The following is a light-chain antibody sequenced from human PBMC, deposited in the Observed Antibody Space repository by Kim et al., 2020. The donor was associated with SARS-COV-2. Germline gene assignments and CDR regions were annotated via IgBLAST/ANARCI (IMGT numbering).Light chain of an antibody. CDR2: KVN. CDR1: SRDVGAFDH. CDR3: SSYRRSNNWV. Sequence: GQSVTISCTGTSRDVGAFDHVAWYQQHANKAPNLIIYKVNQRPSGVPGRFSGSKSGNTASLTVSGLHTDDEAHYYCSSYRRSNNWVFGGGTQLTVL. V-gene: IGLV2-8*01. J-gene: IGLJ3*02.